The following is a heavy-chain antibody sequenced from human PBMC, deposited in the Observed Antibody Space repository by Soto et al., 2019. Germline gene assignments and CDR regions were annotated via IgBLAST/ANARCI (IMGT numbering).Heavy chain of an antibody. CDR2: IYYSGST. CDR3: ASADLDPYYFDY. V-gene: IGHV4-59*01. Sequence: SETLSLTCTVSGGSISSYYWSWIRQPPGKGLEWIGYIYYSGSTNYNPSLKSRVTISVDTSKNQFSLKLSSVTAADTAVYYCASADLDPYYFDYWGQGTLVTVSS. J-gene: IGHJ4*02. CDR1: GGSISSYY.